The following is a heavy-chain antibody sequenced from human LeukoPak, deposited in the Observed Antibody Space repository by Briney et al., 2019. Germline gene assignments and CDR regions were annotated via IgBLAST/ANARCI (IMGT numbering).Heavy chain of an antibody. CDR1: GFTFDDYG. CDR2: INRNGGTT. Sequence: PGGSLRLSCAGSGFTFDDYGMSWVRQAPGKGLEWVSGINRNGGTTGYADSVRGRFTISRDNAKNSLYLQMNSLRAEDTAVYYCARSPHIWFAERGWFDPWGQGTLVTVSS. D-gene: IGHD3-10*01. J-gene: IGHJ5*02. V-gene: IGHV3-20*04. CDR3: ARSPHIWFAERGWFDP.